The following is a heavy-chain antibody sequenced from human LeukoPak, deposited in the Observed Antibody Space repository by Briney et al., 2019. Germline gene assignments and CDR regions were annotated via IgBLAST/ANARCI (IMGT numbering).Heavy chain of an antibody. Sequence: GGSLRLSCAASGFTFSSYAMSWVRQAPGKGLEWVSAISGSGGSTYYADSVKGRFTISRDNSKNTLYLQMNSLRAEDTAVYYCAKDLRDGYNLSQEGFDYWGQGTLVTVSS. D-gene: IGHD5-24*01. CDR2: ISGSGGST. J-gene: IGHJ4*02. V-gene: IGHV3-23*01. CDR3: AKDLRDGYNLSQEGFDY. CDR1: GFTFSSYA.